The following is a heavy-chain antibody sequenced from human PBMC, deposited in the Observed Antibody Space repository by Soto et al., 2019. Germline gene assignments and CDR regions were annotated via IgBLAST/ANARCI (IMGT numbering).Heavy chain of an antibody. CDR2: IYASGKT. J-gene: IGHJ1*01. D-gene: IGHD1-26*01. Sequence: QLQLQESGPGLVKPSETLSLTCTVPGGSISSSTYYWGWIRQPPGVALEWIGSIYASGKTYYSPSLQSRVTISVDTSKNQFSLKVNFVTAADTAVYYCARHGANSGSYSEYFQHWGQGTLVTVSS. V-gene: IGHV4-39*01. CDR1: GGSISSSTYY. CDR3: ARHGANSGSYSEYFQH.